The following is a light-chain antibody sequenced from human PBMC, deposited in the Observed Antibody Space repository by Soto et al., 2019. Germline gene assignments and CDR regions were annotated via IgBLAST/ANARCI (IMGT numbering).Light chain of an antibody. Sequence: DIVMTQSPDSLAVSLGERATINCKSSQSVFYSSNNKNYLAWYQLKPGQPPKLLIYWASTRESGVPDRFSGSGSGTDFTLTISSLQAEDVAVYYCQQHYTTPYTFGQGTKVEIK. CDR1: QSVFYSSNNKNY. J-gene: IGKJ2*01. CDR3: QQHYTTPYT. CDR2: WAS. V-gene: IGKV4-1*01.